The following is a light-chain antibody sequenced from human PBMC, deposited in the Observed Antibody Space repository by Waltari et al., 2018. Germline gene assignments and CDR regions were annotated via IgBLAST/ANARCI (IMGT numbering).Light chain of an antibody. J-gene: IGKJ1*01. Sequence: DIPMTQSHSTLSASVGDRVTVTCRASQTIGTYLAWFQRKPGKAPKLLIYEASTLENGVPSRFSGSGSGTEFTLTISSLEPDDFATYYCQQYNSYWWTFGLGTKVEV. CDR2: EAS. CDR3: QQYNSYWWT. V-gene: IGKV1-5*03. CDR1: QTIGTY.